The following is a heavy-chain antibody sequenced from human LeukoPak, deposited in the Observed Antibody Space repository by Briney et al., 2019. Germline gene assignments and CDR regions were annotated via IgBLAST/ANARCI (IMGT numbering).Heavy chain of an antibody. CDR2: IRSGGST. V-gene: IGHV3-23*01. D-gene: IGHD1-20*01. Sequence: GGCLRLSCAASAFTFSNYDMTWVRQAPGKGLEWVSTIRSGGSTYYADSVKGRFTISRDNAKNTLYLQMNSLRAEDTAVYYCAKPKDNSLYCFDYWGQGTLVTVPS. CDR1: AFTFSNYD. CDR3: AKPKDNSLYCFDY. J-gene: IGHJ4*02.